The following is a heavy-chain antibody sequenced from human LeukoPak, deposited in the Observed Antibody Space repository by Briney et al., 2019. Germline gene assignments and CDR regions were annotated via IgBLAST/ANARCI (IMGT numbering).Heavy chain of an antibody. J-gene: IGHJ2*01. CDR3: ARDLRSSSWSWYFDL. CDR2: IYYSGST. V-gene: IGHV4-59*01. CDR1: GGSISSYY. D-gene: IGHD6-13*01. Sequence: SETLSLTCTVSGGSISSYYWSWIRQPPGKGLEWIGYIYYSGSTNYNPSLKSRVTISVDTSKNQFSLKLSSVTAADTAVYYCARDLRSSSWSWYFDLWGCGTLVTVSS.